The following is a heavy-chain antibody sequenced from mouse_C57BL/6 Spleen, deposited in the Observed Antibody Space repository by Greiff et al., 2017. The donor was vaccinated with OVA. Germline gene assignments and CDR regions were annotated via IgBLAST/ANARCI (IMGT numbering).Heavy chain of an antibody. CDR3: ARVPITTVVPFDY. J-gene: IGHJ2*01. D-gene: IGHD1-1*01. Sequence: EVQLQQSGPELVKPGASVKISCKASGYTFTDYYMNWVKQSHGKSLEWIGDINPNNGGTSYNQKFKGKATLTVDKSSSTAYMELRSLTSEDSAVYYCARVPITTVVPFDYWGQGTTLTVSS. V-gene: IGHV1-26*01. CDR1: GYTFTDYY. CDR2: INPNNGGT.